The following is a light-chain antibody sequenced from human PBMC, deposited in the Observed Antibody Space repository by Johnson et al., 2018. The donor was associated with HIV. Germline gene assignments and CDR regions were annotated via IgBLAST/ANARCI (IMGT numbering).Light chain of an antibody. Sequence: QAVLTQPPSASETPGQRVTISCSGSTSNIGSNTVSWYQQLPGTAPKLLIYRNHQRPSGVPDRISGSTSGTSATLGITGLQTGDEADYYCGTWDNGLSAYVFGTGTKVTVL. CDR1: TSNIGSNT. J-gene: IGLJ1*01. CDR3: GTWDNGLSAYV. CDR2: RNH. V-gene: IGLV1-44*01.